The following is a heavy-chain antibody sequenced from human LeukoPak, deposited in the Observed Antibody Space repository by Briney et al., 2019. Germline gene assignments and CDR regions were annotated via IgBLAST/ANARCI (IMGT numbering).Heavy chain of an antibody. D-gene: IGHD5-18*01. CDR1: GYTFTSYG. J-gene: IGHJ4*02. V-gene: IGHV1-18*01. Sequence: ASVKVSCKASGYTFTSYGISWVRQAPGQGLEWMGWSSFYNGNTNYAQKFQGRVTMTTDTSTSTAYMELRSLRSDDTAVYYCARAYGGYSYGSDHWGQETLDIVSS. CDR3: ARAYGGYSYGSDH. CDR2: SSFYNGNT.